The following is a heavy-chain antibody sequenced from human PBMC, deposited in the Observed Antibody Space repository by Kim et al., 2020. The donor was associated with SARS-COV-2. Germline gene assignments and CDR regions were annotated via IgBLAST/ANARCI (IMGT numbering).Heavy chain of an antibody. CDR2: ISYDGSNK. Sequence: GGSLRLSCAASGFTFSSYGMHWVRQAPVKGLEWVAVISYDGSNKHYADSVKGRFTISRDNSKNTLYLQMNSLRAEDTAVYYCAKESGSGSSYGWTYYYYGMDVWGQGTTVTVSS. CDR1: GFTFSSYG. D-gene: IGHD3-10*01. J-gene: IGHJ6*02. CDR3: AKESGSGSSYGWTYYYYGMDV. V-gene: IGHV3-30*18.